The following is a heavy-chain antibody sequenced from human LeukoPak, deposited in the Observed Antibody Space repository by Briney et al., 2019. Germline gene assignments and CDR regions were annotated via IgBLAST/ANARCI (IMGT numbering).Heavy chain of an antibody. CDR2: ISGSGGST. V-gene: IGHV3-23*01. J-gene: IGHJ4*02. CDR3: AKDENYYGSGSYT. CDR1: GFTFSSYA. D-gene: IGHD3-10*01. Sequence: GGSLRLSCAASGFTFSSYAMSWVRQAPAKGLEWVSAISGSGGSTYYADSVKGRFTISRDNSKNTLYLQMNSLRAEDTAVYYCAKDENYYGSGSYTWGQGTLVTVSS.